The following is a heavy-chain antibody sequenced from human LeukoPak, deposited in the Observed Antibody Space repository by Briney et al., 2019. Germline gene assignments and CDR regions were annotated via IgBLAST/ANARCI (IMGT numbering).Heavy chain of an antibody. D-gene: IGHD6-19*01. Sequence: SETLSLTCTVSGGSISSSSYYWGWIRQPPGKGLEWIGSIYYSGSTYYNPSLKSRVTISVDTSKNQFSLKLSSVTAADTAVYYCARAGSSGQPYYFDYWGQGTLVTVSS. CDR2: IYYSGST. J-gene: IGHJ4*02. CDR1: GGSISSSSYY. CDR3: ARAGSSGQPYYFDY. V-gene: IGHV4-39*01.